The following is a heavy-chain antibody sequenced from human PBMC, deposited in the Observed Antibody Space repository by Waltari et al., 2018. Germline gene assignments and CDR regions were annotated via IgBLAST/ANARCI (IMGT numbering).Heavy chain of an antibody. J-gene: IGHJ4*02. CDR1: GFTFSNFG. D-gene: IGHD2-2*02. CDR3: AKDAFGNTYLDF. Sequence: QVNLVASGGGVVQPGGSLRLSCATSGFTFSNFGMHWVRQAPGKGLEWVALIWFDGSDKFYADSVRGRFTISRDNSARTLYLDMDSLRLDDTAMYYCAKDAFGNTYLDFWGQGTLVTVSS. CDR2: IWFDGSDK. V-gene: IGHV3-30*02.